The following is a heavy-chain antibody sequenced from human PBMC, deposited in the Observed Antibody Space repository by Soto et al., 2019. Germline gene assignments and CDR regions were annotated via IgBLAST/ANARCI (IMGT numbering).Heavy chain of an antibody. Sequence: LRLTRVVSGFSFRSTPMQWDRQASGKGMEWLGRIRSKAXSXXTXXXXXVXXXFIISRDDSKNTAYLQMNSLRTEDTALYYCTRVNSDIVTTFVWFDSWGQGTLVTASS. J-gene: IGHJ5*01. CDR1: GFSFRSTP. CDR2: IRSKAXSXXT. V-gene: IGHV3-73*01. CDR3: TRVNSDIVTTFVWFDS. D-gene: IGHD5-12*01.